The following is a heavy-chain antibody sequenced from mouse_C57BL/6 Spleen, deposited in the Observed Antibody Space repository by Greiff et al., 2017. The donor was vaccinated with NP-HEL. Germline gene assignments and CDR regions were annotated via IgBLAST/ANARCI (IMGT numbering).Heavy chain of an antibody. CDR3: ARWDGLWPLYAMDY. D-gene: IGHD1-1*02. V-gene: IGHV1-85*01. CDR2: IYPRDGST. CDR1: GYTFTSYD. Sequence: QVQLQQSGPELVKPGASVKLSCKASGYTFTSYDINWVKQRPGQGLEWIGWIYPRDGSTKYNEKFKGKATLTVDTSSSTAYMELHSLTSEDSAVYFCARWDGLWPLYAMDYWGQGTSVTVSS. J-gene: IGHJ4*01.